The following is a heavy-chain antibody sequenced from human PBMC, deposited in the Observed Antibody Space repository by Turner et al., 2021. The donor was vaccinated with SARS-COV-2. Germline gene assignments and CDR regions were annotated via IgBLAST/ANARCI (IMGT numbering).Heavy chain of an antibody. V-gene: IGHV3-33*01. J-gene: IGHJ4*02. CDR3: ARAAAAEWYLDY. D-gene: IGHD6-25*01. Sequence: QVQLVESGGGVVQPGRSLRLSCAASGFTFSSYGMHWVRQAPGKGLEWVAVIWYDGSNKYYADSVKGRFTISRDNSKNTLYLQMNSLRAEDTAVYYCARAAAAEWYLDYWGQGTLVTVSS. CDR2: IWYDGSNK. CDR1: GFTFSSYG.